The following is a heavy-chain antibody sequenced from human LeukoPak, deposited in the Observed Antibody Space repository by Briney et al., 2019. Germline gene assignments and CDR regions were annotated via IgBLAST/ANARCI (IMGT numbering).Heavy chain of an antibody. J-gene: IGHJ6*03. CDR1: GYTFTSYG. Sequence: ASVKVSCKASGYTFTSYGIGWVRQAPGQGLEWMVWISAYNGNTNYAQKFQGRVTMTRDTSTSTVYMELSSLRSEDTAVYYCARDSFIVVVPAAHRGNDYYYMEVWGKGTTVTVSS. CDR2: ISAYNGNT. D-gene: IGHD2-2*01. V-gene: IGHV1-18*01. CDR3: ARDSFIVVVPAAHRGNDYYYMEV.